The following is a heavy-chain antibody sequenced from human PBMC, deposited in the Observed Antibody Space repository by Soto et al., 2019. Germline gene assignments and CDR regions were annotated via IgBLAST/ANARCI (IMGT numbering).Heavy chain of an antibody. D-gene: IGHD6-19*01. V-gene: IGHV3-23*01. Sequence: RKAPGKGLEWVAAISGFGDTTYYADSVKGRFTTSRDNSKNTVFLQMNSLRAEDTAVYYCAKDRRSVADYYFDFWGQGALVTVSS. J-gene: IGHJ4*02. CDR3: AKDRRSVADYYFDF. CDR2: ISGFGDTT.